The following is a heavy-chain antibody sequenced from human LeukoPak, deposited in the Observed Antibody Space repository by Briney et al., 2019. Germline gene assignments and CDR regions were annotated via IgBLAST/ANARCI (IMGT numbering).Heavy chain of an antibody. V-gene: IGHV3-7*01. J-gene: IGHJ4*01. CDR2: IRQDGSEK. CDR1: GFTFTDFW. Sequence: SGGSLRLSCEVSGFTFTDFWMNWVRQAPGKGPEWVANIRQDGSEKTYVDSLKGRFTISRDNTKNSLSLQLNGLRAEDTAVYYCARDGTAPGLYFDLWGQGTLVTVSS. CDR3: ARDGTAPGLYFDL. D-gene: IGHD6-13*01.